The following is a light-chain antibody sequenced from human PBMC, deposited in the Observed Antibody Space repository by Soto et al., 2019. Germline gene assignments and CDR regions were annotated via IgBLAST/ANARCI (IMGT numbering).Light chain of an antibody. CDR1: QSVSSK. J-gene: IGKJ3*01. CDR3: QQYNNWPIFT. CDR2: GAS. Sequence: EIVMTQSPATLSVSPGERATLSCRASQSVSSKLAWYQQKPGQAPRLLIYGASTRASGIPGRFSGSGSGTEFTHTISSLQSEDFAVYYCQQYNNWPIFTFGPGTKVDIK. V-gene: IGKV3-15*01.